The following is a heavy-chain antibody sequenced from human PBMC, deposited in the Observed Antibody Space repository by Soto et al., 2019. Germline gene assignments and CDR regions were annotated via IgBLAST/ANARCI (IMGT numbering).Heavy chain of an antibody. CDR2: ISYDGSNK. J-gene: IGHJ6*02. D-gene: IGHD3-22*01. CDR1: GFTFSSYA. Sequence: PGGSLRLSCAASGFTFSSYAMHWVRQAPGKGLEWVAVISYDGSNKYYADSVKGRFTISRDNSKNTLYLQMNSLRAEDTAVYYCARDPLEGSVWLLTPYYYYGMDVWGQGTTVTVSS. CDR3: ARDPLEGSVWLLTPYYYYGMDV. V-gene: IGHV3-30-3*01.